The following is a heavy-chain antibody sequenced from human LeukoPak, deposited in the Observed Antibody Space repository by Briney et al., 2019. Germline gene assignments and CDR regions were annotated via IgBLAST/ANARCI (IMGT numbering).Heavy chain of an antibody. D-gene: IGHD6-13*01. V-gene: IGHV3-21*01. J-gene: IGHJ6*03. CDR3: ARARASSRGGYYYMDV. CDR2: ITIGSSYT. Sequence: GGSLRLSCAASGFNFNTYPMNWVRQAPGKGLEWVSSITIGSSYTYYADTVKGRFTISRDNAKNSLYLQMNSLRAEDTAVYYCARARASSRGGYYYMDVWGKGTTVIVSS. CDR1: GFNFNTYP.